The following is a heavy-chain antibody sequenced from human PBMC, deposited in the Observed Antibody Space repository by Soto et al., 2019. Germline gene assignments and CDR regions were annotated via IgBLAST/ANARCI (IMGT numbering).Heavy chain of an antibody. CDR2: IYPGDSDT. CDR1: GYTFTAYW. D-gene: IGHD4-4*01. Sequence: GESLKISCKGSGYTFTAYWIGWVRQMPGKGLEWVGIIYPGDSDTRYSPSFQGQVTISADKSISTAYLQWSSLKASDTAMFYCARGSYSGNSKDPFYIWGPGTMVTVSS. CDR3: ARGSYSGNSKDPFYI. J-gene: IGHJ3*02. V-gene: IGHV5-51*01.